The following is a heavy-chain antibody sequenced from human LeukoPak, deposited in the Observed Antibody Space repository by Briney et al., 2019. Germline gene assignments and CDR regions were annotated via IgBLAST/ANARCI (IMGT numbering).Heavy chain of an antibody. J-gene: IGHJ3*02. Sequence: GGSLRLSCAASRFTFSNYWMHWVRQAPGKGLVWVSRIYNDGSSTSYADSVKGRFTISRDNAKSTLYQQMNSLRAEDTAVYYCARVRGGSGRSYAADAFDIWGQGTMVTVSS. CDR2: IYNDGSST. CDR1: RFTFSNYW. CDR3: ARVRGGSGRSYAADAFDI. V-gene: IGHV3-74*01. D-gene: IGHD1-26*01.